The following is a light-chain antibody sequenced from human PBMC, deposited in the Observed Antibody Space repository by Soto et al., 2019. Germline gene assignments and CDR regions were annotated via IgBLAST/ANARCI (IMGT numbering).Light chain of an antibody. Sequence: QSALTQPASVSGSPGQSITISCTGTSSDVGSYNLVSWYQQNPGKAPKLMLYEVNKRPSGVPDRFSGSKSGNTASLTVSGLQAEDEANYYCSSYAGGNNWVFGGGTKLTVL. CDR3: SSYAGGNNWV. CDR1: SSDVGSYNL. CDR2: EVN. J-gene: IGLJ3*02. V-gene: IGLV2-8*01.